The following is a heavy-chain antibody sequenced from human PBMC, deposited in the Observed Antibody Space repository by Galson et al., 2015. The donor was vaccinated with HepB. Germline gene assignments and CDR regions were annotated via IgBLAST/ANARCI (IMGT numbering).Heavy chain of an antibody. CDR3: ARQRGGKQWLVNYFDY. Sequence: QSGAEVKKPGESLKISCKGSGYSFTSYWIGWVRQMPGKGLEWMGIIYPGDSDTRYSPSFQGQVTISADKSISAAYLQWSSLKASDTAMYYCARQRGGKQWLVNYFDYWGQGTLVTVSS. D-gene: IGHD6-19*01. CDR2: IYPGDSDT. V-gene: IGHV5-51*01. J-gene: IGHJ4*02. CDR1: GYSFTSYW.